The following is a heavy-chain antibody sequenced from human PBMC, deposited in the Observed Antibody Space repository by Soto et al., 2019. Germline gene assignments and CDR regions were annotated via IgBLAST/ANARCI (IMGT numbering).Heavy chain of an antibody. D-gene: IGHD6-13*01. CDR3: ARSDQDGSSWYISYYYYYMDV. Sequence: QVQLVQSGAEVKKPGASVKVSCKASGYTFTSYDINWVRQATGQGLEWMGWMNPNSGNTGYAQKFQGRVTMTRNTSISTAYMELSSLRSEDTAAYYCARSDQDGSSWYISYYYYYMDVWGKGTTVTVSS. CDR2: MNPNSGNT. J-gene: IGHJ6*03. V-gene: IGHV1-8*01. CDR1: GYTFTSYD.